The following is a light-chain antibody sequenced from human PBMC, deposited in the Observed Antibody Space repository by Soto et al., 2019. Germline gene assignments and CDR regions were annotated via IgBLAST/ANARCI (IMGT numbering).Light chain of an antibody. CDR2: ANS. CDR3: QSYDSILSVV. Sequence: QSVLTQPPSVSGAPGQRVTISCTGSSSNIGAGFDVHWYQQLPGTAPKLLIYANSNRPSGVPDRFSGSKSGTSASLAITGLQAEDEADYYCQSYDSILSVVFGGGTKLTVL. CDR1: SSNIGAGFD. V-gene: IGLV1-40*01. J-gene: IGLJ2*01.